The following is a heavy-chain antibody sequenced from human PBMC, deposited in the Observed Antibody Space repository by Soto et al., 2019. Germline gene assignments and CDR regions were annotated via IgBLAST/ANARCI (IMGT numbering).Heavy chain of an antibody. CDR3: ARHPRPPDYSFDY. CDR2: MYYTGST. V-gene: IGHV4-39*01. Sequence: SETLSLTCTVSGDSITNRRFYWAWIRQPPGKGLEWIGSMYYTGSTEYNPSLESRVTISVDTSKNHFSLRLSSVTVADTAVYYCARHPRPPDYSFDYWGQGTLVTVSS. D-gene: IGHD4-4*01. CDR1: GDSITNRRFY. J-gene: IGHJ4*02.